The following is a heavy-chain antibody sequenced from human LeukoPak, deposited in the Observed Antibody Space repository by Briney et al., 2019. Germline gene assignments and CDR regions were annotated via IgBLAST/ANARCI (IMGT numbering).Heavy chain of an antibody. CDR3: ATGRDTAMVRLDY. J-gene: IGHJ4*02. D-gene: IGHD5-18*01. V-gene: IGHV3-30*02. Sequence: PGGSLRLSCAASGFTFSSYGMHWVRQAPGKGLEWVALIRYDGTNKYYADSVKGRFTISRDNSKNTMYLQMSSLRAEDTAVYFCATGRDTAMVRLDYWGQGTLVTVSS. CDR1: GFTFSSYG. CDR2: IRYDGTNK.